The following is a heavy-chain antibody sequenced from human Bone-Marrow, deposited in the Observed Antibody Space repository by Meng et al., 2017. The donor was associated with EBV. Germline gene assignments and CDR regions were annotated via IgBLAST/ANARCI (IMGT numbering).Heavy chain of an antibody. J-gene: IGHJ4*02. V-gene: IGHV3-21*01. CDR2: ISSSSSYI. Sequence: EVQLVESGGGLVKPGVSLRLSCAASGFTFSSYSMNWVRQAPGKGLEWVSTISSSSSYIYYADSVKGRFTISRDNAKNSLYLQMNSLRAEDTAVYYCARSHSGWYDWGQGTLVTVSS. D-gene: IGHD6-19*01. CDR3: ARSHSGWYD. CDR1: GFTFSSYS.